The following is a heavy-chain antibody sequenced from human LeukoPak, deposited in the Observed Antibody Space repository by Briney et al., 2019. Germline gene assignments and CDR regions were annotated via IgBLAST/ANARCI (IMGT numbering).Heavy chain of an antibody. V-gene: IGHV3-33*01. Sequence: PGGSLRLSCTASGFTFGGYGMHWVRQAAGKGLEWVAVIWYDGSNIYYGDSVKDRFTISRDNSQNTLYLQMNSLRAEDTALYYCARGQQQDVIDFWGRGTLVTVSS. CDR1: GFTFGGYG. CDR2: IWYDGSNI. CDR3: ARGQQQDVIDF. D-gene: IGHD1/OR15-1a*01. J-gene: IGHJ4*02.